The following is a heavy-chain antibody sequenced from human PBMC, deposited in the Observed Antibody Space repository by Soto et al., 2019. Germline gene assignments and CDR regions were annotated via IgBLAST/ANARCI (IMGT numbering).Heavy chain of an antibody. Sequence: QVQLVQSGAEVKKPGSSVKVSCKASGGTFRSYSISWVRQAPGQGLEWMGGIIPIFDITNYAQKFQGRVTSTADESTSTAYMELSSLGSDDPAVYYCARPDEGGYSSNHHYYYALDVWGQGTTVTV. CDR2: IIPIFDIT. V-gene: IGHV1-69*01. CDR1: GGTFRSYS. CDR3: ARPDEGGYSSNHHYYYALDV. J-gene: IGHJ6*02. D-gene: IGHD3-22*01.